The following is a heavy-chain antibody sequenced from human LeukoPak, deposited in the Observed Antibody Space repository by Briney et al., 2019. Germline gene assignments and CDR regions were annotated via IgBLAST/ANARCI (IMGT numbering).Heavy chain of an antibody. Sequence: GESLKTSCKASGYIFSNYWIGWVRQMPGKGLEWMGIIFPGDSYTKYSPSFQGQVTISVDKSISTAYLQWSSLKASDTAMYYCVRLYDFDSSGYYSGDYWGQGTLVTVSS. V-gene: IGHV5-51*01. CDR1: GYIFSNYW. J-gene: IGHJ4*02. D-gene: IGHD3-22*01. CDR2: IFPGDSYT. CDR3: VRLYDFDSSGYYSGDY.